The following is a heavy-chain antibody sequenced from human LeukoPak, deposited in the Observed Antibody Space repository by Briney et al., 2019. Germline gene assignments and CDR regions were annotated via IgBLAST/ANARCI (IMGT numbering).Heavy chain of an antibody. Sequence: SGTLSLTCTVSGGSISSYYWSWIRQPAGKGLEWIGRIYTSGSTNYNPSLKSRVTMSVDTSKNQFSLKLSSVTAADTAVYYCAREKRCSSTSCYGIDYWGQGTLVTVSS. CDR1: GGSISSYY. D-gene: IGHD2-2*01. CDR3: AREKRCSSTSCYGIDY. CDR2: IYTSGST. J-gene: IGHJ4*02. V-gene: IGHV4-4*07.